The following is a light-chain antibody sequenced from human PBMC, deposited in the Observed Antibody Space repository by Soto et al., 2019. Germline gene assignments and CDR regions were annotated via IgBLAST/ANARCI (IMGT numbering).Light chain of an antibody. V-gene: IGKV3-20*01. J-gene: IGKJ1*01. CDR3: QQYGSSPRT. CDR2: GAS. CDR1: QSVSSSH. Sequence: EIVLTQSPGTLSLSPGERATLSCRASQSVSSSHLAWYQQKPGQAPRLLSSGASSRATGIPDRFTGSGSGTEFTLTISRLEPEDFEVYYCQQYGSSPRTFGQGTKVDIK.